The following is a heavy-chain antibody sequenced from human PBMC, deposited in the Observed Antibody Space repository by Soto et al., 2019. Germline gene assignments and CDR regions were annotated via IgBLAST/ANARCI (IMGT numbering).Heavy chain of an antibody. CDR1: GYAFPYYV. V-gene: IGHV1-18*01. D-gene: IGHD1-26*01. J-gene: IGHJ4*02. Sequence: ASVNVSCKTSGYAFPYYVINWVRQAPGHGLEWMGFSTHTGNTNYAQNFQGRVVLTTDTSTSTAYMEVTSLRSDDTAVYYCARSGEHPLDYWGQGTPVTVS. CDR2: STHTGNT. CDR3: ARSGEHPLDY.